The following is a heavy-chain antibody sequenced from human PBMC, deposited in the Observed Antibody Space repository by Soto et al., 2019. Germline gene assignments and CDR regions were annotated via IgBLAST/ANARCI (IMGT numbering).Heavy chain of an antibody. D-gene: IGHD6-19*01. Sequence: ASVKVSCKASGYTFTGYYMHWVRQAPGQGLEWMGWINPNSGGTNYAQKFQGWVTMTRDTSISTAYMELSRLRSDDTAVYYCARDAAPTGSGWLSYYYYYMDVWGKGTTVTVSS. CDR3: ARDAAPTGSGWLSYYYYYMDV. V-gene: IGHV1-2*04. CDR2: INPNSGGT. J-gene: IGHJ6*03. CDR1: GYTFTGYY.